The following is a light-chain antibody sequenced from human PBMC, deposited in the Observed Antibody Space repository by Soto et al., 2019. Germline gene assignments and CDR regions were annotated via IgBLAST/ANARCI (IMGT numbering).Light chain of an antibody. CDR2: EVS. V-gene: IGLV2-14*01. Sequence: QSALTQPASVSGSPGQSITISCTGTSSDVGGYDYVSWYRHHPGKAPKLMIYEVSNRPSGVSNRFSGSKSGNTASLTISGLQAEDEADYYCSSYTTSSTLYVVFGGGTQLTVL. CDR3: SSYTTSSTLYVV. CDR1: SSDVGGYDY. J-gene: IGLJ2*01.